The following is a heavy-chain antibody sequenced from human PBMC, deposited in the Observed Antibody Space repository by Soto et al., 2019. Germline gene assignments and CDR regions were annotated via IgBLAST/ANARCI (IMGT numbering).Heavy chain of an antibody. CDR1: GGSFSIYT. D-gene: IGHD6-13*01. CDR3: YLGSWSAEVFDI. CDR2: IIPMFDIA. V-gene: IGHV1-69*02. Sequence: QVQLVQSGVEVKKPGSSVKVSCKAAGGSFSIYTVFWVRQAPGQGLEWIGRIIPMFDIANYAQNFQGRVTFNANKFTDTVYMEMLNLRSDDTAVYYCYLGSWSAEVFDIWGQGTLVTVSS. J-gene: IGHJ3*02.